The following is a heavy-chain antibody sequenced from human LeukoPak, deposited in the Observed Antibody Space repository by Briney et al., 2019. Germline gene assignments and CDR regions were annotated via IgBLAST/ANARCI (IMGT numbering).Heavy chain of an antibody. CDR1: VFSFSSYA. D-gene: IGHD3-9*01. Sequence: GGSLRVSCAASVFSFSSYAMSWVRQASGKGLEWVSHVSGSGGSTYYADSVKGRFTISRDNSNNALYLQMNSLRGDDTAVYYCAKRTDVLTGYYNAWGLGTLVTVSS. V-gene: IGHV3-23*01. CDR3: AKRTDVLTGYYNA. CDR2: VSGSGGST. J-gene: IGHJ5*02.